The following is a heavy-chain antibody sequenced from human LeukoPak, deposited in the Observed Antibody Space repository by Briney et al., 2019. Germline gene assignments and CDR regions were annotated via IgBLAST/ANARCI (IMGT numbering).Heavy chain of an antibody. V-gene: IGHV3-30*03. CDR1: GFAFSSYG. CDR2: ISYDGSNK. J-gene: IGHJ4*02. D-gene: IGHD1/OR15-1a*01. Sequence: GGSLRLSCAASGFAFSSYGMHWVRQAPGKGLEWVTVISYDGSNKYYADSVKGRFTISRDNSKNSLYLQMNSLRAEDTAVYYCAREEGNWNKIDYWGQGTLVTVSS. CDR3: AREEGNWNKIDY.